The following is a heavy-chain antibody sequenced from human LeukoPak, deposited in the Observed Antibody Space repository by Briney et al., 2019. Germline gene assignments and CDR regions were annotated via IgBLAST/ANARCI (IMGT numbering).Heavy chain of an antibody. CDR3: ARGIQLWSYVYYYYYGMDV. CDR2: MNPNSGNT. V-gene: IGHV1-8*02. D-gene: IGHD5-18*01. CDR1: GYTFTSYG. J-gene: IGHJ6*02. Sequence: ASVKVSCKASGYTFTSYGISWVRQAPGQGLEWMGWMNPNSGNTGYAQKFQGRVTMTRNTSISTAYMELSSLRSEDTAVYYCARGIQLWSYVYYYYYGMDVWGQGTTVTVSS.